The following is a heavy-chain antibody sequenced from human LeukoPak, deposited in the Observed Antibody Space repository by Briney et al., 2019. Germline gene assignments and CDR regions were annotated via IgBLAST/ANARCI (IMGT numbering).Heavy chain of an antibody. CDR3: ARGSYYYGSGRRSRFDP. J-gene: IGHJ5*02. CDR2: INHSGST. CDR1: GFTFSRYW. V-gene: IGHV4-34*01. Sequence: GSLRLSCAASGFTFSRYWMSWVRQAPGKGLEWIGEINHSGSTNYNPSLKSRVTISVDTSKNQLSLKLSSVTAADTAVYYCARGSYYYGSGRRSRFDPWGQGTLVTVSS. D-gene: IGHD3-10*01.